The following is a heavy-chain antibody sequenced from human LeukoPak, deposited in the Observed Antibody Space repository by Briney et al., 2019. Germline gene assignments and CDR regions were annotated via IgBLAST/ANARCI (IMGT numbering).Heavy chain of an antibody. CDR1: GFTFSNHG. D-gene: IGHD6-6*01. CDR3: ARDLAAARLDF. V-gene: IGHV3-33*01. CDR2: IWYDGSQE. J-gene: IGHJ4*02. Sequence: GRSLRLSCVASGFTFSNHGMHWVRQAPGKGLEWVANIWYDGSQESYADTVKGRFTISRDISKNTLYLQMNSLRAEDTAVYYCARDLAAARLDFRGQGTLVTVSS.